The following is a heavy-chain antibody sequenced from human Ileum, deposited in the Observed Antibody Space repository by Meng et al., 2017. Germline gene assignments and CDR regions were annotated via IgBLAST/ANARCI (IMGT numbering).Heavy chain of an antibody. CDR3: TADVAVEYSSPGIAN. J-gene: IGHJ4*02. D-gene: IGHD6-13*01. Sequence: GGSLRLSCAASGFTFSSAGMNWVRQAPGKGLEWIARIRGKTESGAADYATGVKCRFSNSRDDSKHTLHLQMNSLKTEDTAVYYCTADVAVEYSSPGIANWGQGTLVTVSS. CDR2: IRGKTESGAA. V-gene: IGHV3-15*01. CDR1: GFTFSSAG.